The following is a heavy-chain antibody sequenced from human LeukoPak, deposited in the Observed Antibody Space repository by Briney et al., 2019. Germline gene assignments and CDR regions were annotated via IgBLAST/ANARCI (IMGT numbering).Heavy chain of an antibody. D-gene: IGHD7-27*01. Sequence: SGGSLRLSCAASGFTVSSNYMSWVRQAPGKGLEWVSVIYSGGSTYYADSVKGRFTISRDNSKNTLYLQMNSLRAEDTAVYYCARAGANWGWAFDIWGQGTMVTVSS. CDR1: GFTVSSNY. CDR3: ARAGANWGWAFDI. V-gene: IGHV3-53*01. J-gene: IGHJ3*02. CDR2: IYSGGST.